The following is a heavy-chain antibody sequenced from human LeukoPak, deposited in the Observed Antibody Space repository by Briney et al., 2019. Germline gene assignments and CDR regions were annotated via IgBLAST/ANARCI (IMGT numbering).Heavy chain of an antibody. CDR2: ISSSSDTI. Sequence: GGSLRLSCAASGFTFGPYTMNWVRQAPGKGLEWVSYISSSSDTIYYADSVKGRFTISRDSGKNSLYLQMNSLRAEDTAVYYCASGMRVGPNIWGQGTLVTVSS. CDR1: GFTFGPYT. D-gene: IGHD1-26*01. V-gene: IGHV3-48*04. CDR3: ASGMRVGPNI. J-gene: IGHJ4*02.